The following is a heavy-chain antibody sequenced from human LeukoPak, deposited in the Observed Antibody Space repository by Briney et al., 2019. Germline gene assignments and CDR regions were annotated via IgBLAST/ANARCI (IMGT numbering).Heavy chain of an antibody. D-gene: IGHD6-13*01. CDR2: IYYSGRT. CDR1: GGXISSGGYH. V-gene: IGHV4-31*03. CDR3: ARGGGSPWFQFDP. Sequence: PSETLSLTCTVSGGXISSGGYHWSWIRQYPGRGLEWIGYIYYSGRTSYNPSLKSRVAISVDTSKNQFSLKLTSLTAADTAVYYCARGGGSPWFQFDPWGQGTLVTVSS. J-gene: IGHJ5*02.